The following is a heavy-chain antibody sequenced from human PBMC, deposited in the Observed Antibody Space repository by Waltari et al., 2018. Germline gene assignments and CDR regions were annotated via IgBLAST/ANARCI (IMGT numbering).Heavy chain of an antibody. CDR1: GYSISSGYY. Sequence: QVQLQESGPGLVKPSETLSLTCTVSGYSISSGYYWGWIRQPPGKGLEWIGSIYHSGSTYYNPSLKSRVTISVDTSKNQFSLKLSSVTAADTAVYYCAREEEPHWYFDLWGRGTLVTVSS. V-gene: IGHV4-38-2*02. D-gene: IGHD1-26*01. J-gene: IGHJ2*01. CDR3: AREEEPHWYFDL. CDR2: IYHSGST.